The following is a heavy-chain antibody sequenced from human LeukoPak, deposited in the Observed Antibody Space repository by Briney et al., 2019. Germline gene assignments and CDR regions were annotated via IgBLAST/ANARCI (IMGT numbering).Heavy chain of an antibody. Sequence: ASVKVSCKASGYTFTNYYMHWVRQAPGQGPEWMGIIRPSGGGTGHAQKFQGRVTMTTDTSTNTVYLELNSLRSEDTAIYYCARITSNDGFDIWGQGTMVTVSS. CDR3: ARITSNDGFDI. CDR1: GYTFTNYY. D-gene: IGHD1-20*01. CDR2: IRPSGGGT. J-gene: IGHJ3*02. V-gene: IGHV1-46*01.